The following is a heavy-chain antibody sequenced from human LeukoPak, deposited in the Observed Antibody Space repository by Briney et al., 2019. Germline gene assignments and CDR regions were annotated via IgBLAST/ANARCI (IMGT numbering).Heavy chain of an antibody. V-gene: IGHV3-23*01. CDR2: ISAGATGT. CDR1: GFTFGNYA. J-gene: IGHJ4*02. CDR3: AKASQYNYDSSGYYYYFDY. D-gene: IGHD3-22*01. Sequence: GGSLRLSCAASGFTFGNYAMSWVRQAPGKGLEWVSGISAGATGTYYADSVKGRFTISRDNSKTTLYLQMNSLRAEDTAIYYCAKASQYNYDSSGYYYYFDYWGQGTLVTASS.